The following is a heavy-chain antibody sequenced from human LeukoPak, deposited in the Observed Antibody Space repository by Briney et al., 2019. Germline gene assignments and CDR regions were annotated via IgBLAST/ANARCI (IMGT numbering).Heavy chain of an antibody. Sequence: SETLSLTCAVYGGSFSGYYWSWIRQPPGKGLEWIGEINHSGSTNYNPSLKSRVTISVDTSKNQFSLKLSSVTAADTAVYYCARGGSVFCSGGSCGNYYYGRAVGGKGTTAPAPS. D-gene: IGHD2-15*01. V-gene: IGHV4-34*01. CDR3: ARGGSVFCSGGSCGNYYYGRAV. CDR1: GGSFSGYY. CDR2: INHSGST. J-gene: IGHJ6*04.